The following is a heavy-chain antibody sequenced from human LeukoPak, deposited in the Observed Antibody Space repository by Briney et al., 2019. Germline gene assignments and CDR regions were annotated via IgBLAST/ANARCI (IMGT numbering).Heavy chain of an antibody. CDR2: ISVNDGRP. D-gene: IGHD1-26*01. CDR3: ARGRTYSGSTADAFDL. V-gene: IGHV3-23*01. CDR1: GLTFSSYV. J-gene: IGHJ3*01. Sequence: PGGSLTLSFACSGLTFSSYVLTWLRQAGGKGLEGVAGISVNDGRPYHADSVKGGFTIYRDNSKDTVYLQMNSLRAEDRALYYCARGRTYSGSTADAFDLWGQGPMVSVSS.